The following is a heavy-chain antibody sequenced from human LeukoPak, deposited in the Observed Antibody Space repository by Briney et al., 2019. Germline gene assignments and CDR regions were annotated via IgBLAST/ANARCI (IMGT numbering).Heavy chain of an antibody. J-gene: IGHJ4*02. D-gene: IGHD3-16*02. V-gene: IGHV3-33*01. CDR2: IWYDGSNK. CDR3: AREGYDYVWGIYRHYYFDY. CDR1: GFTFSSYG. Sequence: PGGSLRLSCAASGFTFSSYGMHWVRQAPGKGLEWVADIWYDGSNKYYADSVKGRFTISRDNSKNTLYLQMNSLRAEDTAVYYCAREGYDYVWGIYRHYYFDYWGQGTLVTVSS.